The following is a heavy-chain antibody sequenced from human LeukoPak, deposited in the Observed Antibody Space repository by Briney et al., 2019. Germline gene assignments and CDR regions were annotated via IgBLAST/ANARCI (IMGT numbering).Heavy chain of an antibody. Sequence: GGSLRLSCAASGFTFSSYGMHWVRQAPGKGLEWVAVIWYDGSNKYYADSVKGRFTISRDNSKNTLYLQMNSLRAEDTAVYYCARDALYSSSWDAEYFQHWGQGTLVTVSS. CDR1: GFTFSSYG. CDR3: ARDALYSSSWDAEYFQH. J-gene: IGHJ1*01. CDR2: IWYDGSNK. D-gene: IGHD6-13*01. V-gene: IGHV3-33*01.